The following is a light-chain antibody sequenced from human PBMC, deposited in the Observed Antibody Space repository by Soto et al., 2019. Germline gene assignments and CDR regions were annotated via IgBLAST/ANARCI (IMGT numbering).Light chain of an antibody. Sequence: DIQMTQSPSSLSASVGDRVTITCRASHDISNSLAWYQQKPGQVPKLVIFAASTLQSGVPSRFSGSGSVTDFTLNINSLQPEDVATYYCQNYSGAPPLFTFGPGTKVDIK. CDR2: AAS. CDR1: HDISNS. CDR3: QNYSGAPPLFT. J-gene: IGKJ3*01. V-gene: IGKV1-27*01.